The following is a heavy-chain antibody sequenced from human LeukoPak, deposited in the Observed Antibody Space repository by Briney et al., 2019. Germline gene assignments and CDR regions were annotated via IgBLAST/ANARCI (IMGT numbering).Heavy chain of an antibody. Sequence: GGSLRLSCAASEFIFSNYDMHWVRQAPGKGLEWVALIRYDGRSEYYSGYMQGRFTVSRDNSKNNLYLNMNGLRPEDTAVYYCARTRLGTSTSFYFDLWGQGTLVTVSS. CDR1: EFIFSNYD. J-gene: IGHJ4*02. V-gene: IGHV3-30*02. D-gene: IGHD1-26*01. CDR3: ARTRLGTSTSFYFDL. CDR2: IRYDGRSE.